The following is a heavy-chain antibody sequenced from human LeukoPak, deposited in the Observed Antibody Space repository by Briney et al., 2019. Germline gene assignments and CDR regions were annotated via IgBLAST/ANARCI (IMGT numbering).Heavy chain of an antibody. J-gene: IGHJ3*02. CDR2: ISGSGGST. CDR1: GFTFSSYG. CDR3: AGSGYSYGYLRAFDI. V-gene: IGHV3-23*01. Sequence: GGSLRLSCAASGFTFSSYGMSWVRQAPGKGLEWVSAISGSGGSTYYADSVKGRFTISRDNPKNTLYLQMNSLRAEDTAVYYCAGSGYSYGYLRAFDIWGQGTMVTVSS. D-gene: IGHD5-18*01.